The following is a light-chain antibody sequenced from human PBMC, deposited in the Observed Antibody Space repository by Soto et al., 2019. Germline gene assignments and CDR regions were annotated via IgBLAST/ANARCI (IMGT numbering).Light chain of an antibody. V-gene: IGLV2-11*01. CDR1: SSDVGGYNF. J-gene: IGLJ2*01. CDR3: CSYAGSYTNWV. Sequence: QSALTQPRSVSGSPGQSVTISCTGTSSDVGGYNFVSWYQQHPGKAPKVMIYDVSKRPSGVPDRFSGSKSGNTASLTISGLRPEDEAAYYCCSYAGSYTNWVFGGGTKLTVL. CDR2: DVS.